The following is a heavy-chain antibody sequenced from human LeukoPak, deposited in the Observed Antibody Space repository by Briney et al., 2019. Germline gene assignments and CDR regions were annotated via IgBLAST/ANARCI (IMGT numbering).Heavy chain of an antibody. CDR2: INHSGST. CDR3: ARSPQYYFYYYYMDV. CDR1: GGSFSGYY. V-gene: IGHV4-34*01. J-gene: IGHJ6*03. Sequence: SETLSLTCAVYGGSFSGYYWSWIRQPPGKGLEWIGEINHSGSTNYNPSLKSRVTISVDTSKNQFSLKLSSVTAADAAVYYCARSPQYYFYYYYMDVWGKGTTVTISS.